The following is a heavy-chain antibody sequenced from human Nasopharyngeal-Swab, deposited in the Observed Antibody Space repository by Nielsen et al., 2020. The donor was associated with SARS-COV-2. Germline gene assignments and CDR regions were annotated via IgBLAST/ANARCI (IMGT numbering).Heavy chain of an antibody. CDR1: GFSFNTYT. J-gene: IGHJ4*02. CDR3: LRGIGGLQATDREF. Sequence: GESLKISCAASGFSFNTYTFNWVRQAPGKGLEWVSFIHTGSNDIVYAESVKGRFSISRDDAQSSLHLQMNSLRVEDTAVYYCLRGIGGLQATDREFWGQGTLVTVSS. CDR2: IHTGSNDI. V-gene: IGHV3-21*06. D-gene: IGHD3-16*01.